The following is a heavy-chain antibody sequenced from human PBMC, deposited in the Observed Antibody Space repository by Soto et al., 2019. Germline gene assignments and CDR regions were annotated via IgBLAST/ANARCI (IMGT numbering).Heavy chain of an antibody. D-gene: IGHD1-26*01. J-gene: IGHJ4*02. Sequence: SETLSLTXTVSGGSISSSSYYWGWIRQPPGKGLEWIGSIYYSGSTYYNPSLKSRVTISVDTSKNQFSLKLSSVTAADTAVYYCARQQQSGELPLLDYWGQGTLVPSPQ. CDR2: IYYSGST. V-gene: IGHV4-39*01. CDR1: GGSISSSSYY. CDR3: ARQQQSGELPLLDY.